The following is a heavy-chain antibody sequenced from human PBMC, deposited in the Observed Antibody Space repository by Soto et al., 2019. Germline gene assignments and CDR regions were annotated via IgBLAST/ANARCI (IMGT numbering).Heavy chain of an antibody. CDR2: INHSGST. CDR3: ARVSPRYCSGGSCYPLFDY. J-gene: IGHJ4*02. D-gene: IGHD2-15*01. V-gene: IGHV4-34*01. Sequence: PSETLSLTCAVYGGSFSGYYWSWIRQPPGKGLEWIGEINHSGSTNYNPSLKSRVTISVDTSKNQFSLKLSSVTAEDTAVYYCARVSPRYCSGGSCYPLFDYWGQGTLVTVSS. CDR1: GGSFSGYY.